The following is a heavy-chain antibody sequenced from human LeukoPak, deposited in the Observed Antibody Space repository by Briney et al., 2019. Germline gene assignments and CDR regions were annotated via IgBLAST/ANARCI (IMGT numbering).Heavy chain of an antibody. CDR3: AREVNGDYYFDY. CDR2: ISAYNGNT. V-gene: IGHV1-18*01. CDR1: GYTFTSYG. J-gene: IGHJ4*02. Sequence: ASVKVSCKASGYTFTSYGISRVRQAPGQGLEWMGWISAYNGNTNYAQKLQGRVTMTTDTSTSTAYMELRRLRSDDTAVYYCAREVNGDYYFDYWGQGTLVTVSS. D-gene: IGHD4-17*01.